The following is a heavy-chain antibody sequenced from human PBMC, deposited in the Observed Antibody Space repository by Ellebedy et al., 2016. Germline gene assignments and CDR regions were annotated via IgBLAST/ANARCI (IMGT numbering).Heavy chain of an antibody. CDR2: INPLGSQK. CDR3: PAEAWWRLDS. Sequence: GESLKISCVDSGPIFSHNWMSWVRQAPGKGLEWVAKINPLGSQKYYVDSVKGRFTISRDNVENSLFLEMNSLRVEDTAVYYCPAEAWWRLDSWGQGTLVTVSS. D-gene: IGHD2-15*01. V-gene: IGHV3-7*01. CDR1: GPIFSHNW. J-gene: IGHJ4*02.